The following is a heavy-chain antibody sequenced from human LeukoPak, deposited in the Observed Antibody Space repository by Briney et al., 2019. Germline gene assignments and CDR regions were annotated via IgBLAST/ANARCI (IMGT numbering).Heavy chain of an antibody. CDR2: IHPNSGGT. CDR3: GRKSAARKTSEFDY. CDR1: GYTFTDYY. D-gene: IGHD6-6*01. Sequence: ASVKVSCKASGYTFTDYYMNWVRQAPGQGLEWMGWIHPNSGGTNYAQKFQGRVTMTRDTSISTAYMELSRLTSDDTAVYYCGRKSAARKTSEFDYWGQGTLATVSS. J-gene: IGHJ4*02. V-gene: IGHV1-2*02.